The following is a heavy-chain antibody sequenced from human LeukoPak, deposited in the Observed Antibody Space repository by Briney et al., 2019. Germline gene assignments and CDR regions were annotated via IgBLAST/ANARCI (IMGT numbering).Heavy chain of an antibody. J-gene: IGHJ3*02. CDR1: GGSFSGYY. D-gene: IGHD3-22*01. CDR3: ARPLIVGSKGAFDI. V-gene: IGHV4-34*01. Sequence: SETLSLTCAVYGGSFSGYYWSWIRQPPGKGLEWIGEINHSGSTNYNPSLKSRVTISVDTSKNQFSLKLSSVTAADTAVYYCARPLIVGSKGAFDIWGKGTMVTVSS. CDR2: INHSGST.